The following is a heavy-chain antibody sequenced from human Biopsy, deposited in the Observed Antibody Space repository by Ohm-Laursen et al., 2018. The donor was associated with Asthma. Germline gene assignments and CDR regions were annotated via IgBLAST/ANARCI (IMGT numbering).Heavy chain of an antibody. D-gene: IGHD3-9*01. CDR2: VNTGNGDT. J-gene: IGHJ3*01. V-gene: IGHV1-3*04. CDR3: ARTYYDFLTGQVKDVFGV. CDR1: GYNFISFA. Sequence: ATVKISCKASGYNFISFAIHWVRQAPGQRLEWMGWVNTGNGDTKYSQKFQGRVTITRDTSASTAYMELRSLRSEDTATYYCARTYYDFLTGQVKDVFGVWGQGTMATVSS.